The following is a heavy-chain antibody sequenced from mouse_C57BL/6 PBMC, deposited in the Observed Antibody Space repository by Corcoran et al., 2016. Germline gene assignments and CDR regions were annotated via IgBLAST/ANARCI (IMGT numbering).Heavy chain of an antibody. Sequence: EVQLQQSGPELVKPGASVKISCKASGYTFTDYYMNGVKQSHGKSLEWLGDINPNNGGTSYNQKFKGKATLTVDKSSSTAYRELRSLTSEDSAVYYCARRDYYGSNDYWGQGTTLTVSS. CDR1: GYTFTDYY. V-gene: IGHV1-26*01. CDR3: ARRDYYGSNDY. D-gene: IGHD1-1*01. J-gene: IGHJ2*01. CDR2: INPNNGGT.